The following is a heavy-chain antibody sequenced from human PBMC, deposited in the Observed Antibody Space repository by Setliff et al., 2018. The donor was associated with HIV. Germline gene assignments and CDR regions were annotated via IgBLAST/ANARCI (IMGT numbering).Heavy chain of an antibody. CDR2: ISSNSSYI. V-gene: IGHV3-21*04. J-gene: IGHJ3*02. Sequence: GGSLRLSCAASGFTFSSYSMNWVRQAPGKGLEWVSSISSNSSYIYYADSVKGRFTISRDNAKNSLYLQMNSLRAEDMALYYCAKGRRGYSYGYDAFDIWGQGTMVTVSS. CDR1: GFTFSSYS. CDR3: AKGRRGYSYGYDAFDI. D-gene: IGHD5-18*01.